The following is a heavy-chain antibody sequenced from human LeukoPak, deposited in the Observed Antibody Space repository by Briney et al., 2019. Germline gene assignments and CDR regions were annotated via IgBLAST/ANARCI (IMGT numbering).Heavy chain of an antibody. V-gene: IGHV1-69*13. CDR3: AKDLMRAAPGTIFGY. Sequence: SVKVSCKASGGTFSSYAISWVRQAPGQGLEWMGGIIPIFGTANYAQKFQGRVTITADESTSTAYMELSSLRAEDTAVYYCAKDLMRAAPGTIFGYWGQGTLITVSS. D-gene: IGHD6-13*01. CDR1: GGTFSSYA. CDR2: IIPIFGTA. J-gene: IGHJ4*02.